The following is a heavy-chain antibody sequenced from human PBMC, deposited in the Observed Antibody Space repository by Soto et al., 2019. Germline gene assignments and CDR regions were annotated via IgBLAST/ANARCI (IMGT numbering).Heavy chain of an antibody. Sequence: ASVKVSCKASGYTFTGYYMRWVRQAPGQGLEWMGWINPNSGGTNYAQKFQGWVTMTRDTSISTAYMELSRLRSDDTAVYYCARGTLYDFWSGSPLGYYGMDVWGQGTTVTVSS. CDR3: ARGTLYDFWSGSPLGYYGMDV. V-gene: IGHV1-2*04. CDR2: INPNSGGT. D-gene: IGHD3-3*01. CDR1: GYTFTGYY. J-gene: IGHJ6*02.